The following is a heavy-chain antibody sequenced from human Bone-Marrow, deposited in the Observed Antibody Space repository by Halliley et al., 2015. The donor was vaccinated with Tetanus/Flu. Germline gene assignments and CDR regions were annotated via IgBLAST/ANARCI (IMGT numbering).Heavy chain of an antibody. Sequence: QLVQSGAEVKKPGESLRISCKGSGYSFTSHWISWVRQMPGKGLEWMGRIDPTDAYSNYSPTFQGHVTISADESISTAFLQWSSLKASDTAMYYCARTTGYGNYFWFDPWGQGTLVTVSS. CDR3: ARTTGYGNYFWFDP. CDR1: GYSFTSHW. V-gene: IGHV5-10-1*01. J-gene: IGHJ5*02. CDR2: IDPTDAYS. D-gene: IGHD3-22*01.